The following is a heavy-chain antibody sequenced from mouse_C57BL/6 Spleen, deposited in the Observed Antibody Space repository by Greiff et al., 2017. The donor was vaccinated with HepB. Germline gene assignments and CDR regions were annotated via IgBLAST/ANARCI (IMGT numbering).Heavy chain of an antibody. Sequence: EVKLVESGGGLVQPGGSLSLSCAASGFTFTDYYMSWVRQPPGKALEWLGFIRNKANGYKTEYSASVKGRFTISRDNSQSILYLQMNALRAEDSATYYCARSAGFDYWGQGTTLTVSS. CDR1: GFTFTDYY. D-gene: IGHD4-1*01. CDR2: IRNKANGYKT. J-gene: IGHJ2*01. CDR3: ARSAGFDY. V-gene: IGHV7-3*01.